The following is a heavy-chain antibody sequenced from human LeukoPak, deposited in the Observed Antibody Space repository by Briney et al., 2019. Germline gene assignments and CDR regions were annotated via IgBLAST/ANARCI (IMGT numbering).Heavy chain of an antibody. V-gene: IGHV3-21*01. D-gene: IGHD1-26*01. CDR1: GFTFNNYN. CDR3: ARDPYSGNYGNYYYYYMDV. CDR2: ITSSGSYI. J-gene: IGHJ6*03. Sequence: GGSLRLSCATSGFTFNNYNMNWVRQAPGRALEWVSSITSSGSYIFYADSVKGRFTISRDNAKNSLYLQMNSLGPEDTAVYYCARDPYSGNYGNYYYYYMDVWGKGTTVTISS.